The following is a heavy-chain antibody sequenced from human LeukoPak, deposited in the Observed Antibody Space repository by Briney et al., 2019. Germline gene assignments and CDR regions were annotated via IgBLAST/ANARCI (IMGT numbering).Heavy chain of an antibody. J-gene: IGHJ4*02. CDR2: INPSGGST. Sequence: ASVKVSCKASGYIFTNYYMHWVRQAPGQGLEWMGMINPSGGSTRYARKFQGRVTMTRDTSTNTVYMELSSLRSEDTAVYYCARGGGLGYCSSTSCRFDYWGQGTLVTVSS. CDR1: GYIFTNYY. D-gene: IGHD2-2*01. V-gene: IGHV1-46*01. CDR3: ARGGGLGYCSSTSCRFDY.